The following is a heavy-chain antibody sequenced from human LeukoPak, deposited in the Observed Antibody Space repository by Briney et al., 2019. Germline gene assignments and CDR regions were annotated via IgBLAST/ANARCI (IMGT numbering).Heavy chain of an antibody. CDR3: ARDGGYGSGSFDY. J-gene: IGHJ4*02. D-gene: IGHD3-10*01. CDR2: IYSGGST. CDR1: GFTFSSYA. V-gene: IGHV3-53*01. Sequence: GGSLRLSCAASGFTFSSYAMGWVRQAPGKGLEWVSVIYSGGSTYYTDSVKGRFTISRDISKNTLYLQMNSLRAEDTAVYYCARDGGYGSGSFDYWGQGTLVTVSS.